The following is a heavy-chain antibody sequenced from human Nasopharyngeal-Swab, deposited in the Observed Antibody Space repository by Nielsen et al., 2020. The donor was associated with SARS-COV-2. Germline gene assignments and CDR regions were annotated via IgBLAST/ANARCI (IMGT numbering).Heavy chain of an antibody. CDR3: ARHARATTVDY. D-gene: IGHD4-17*01. CDR1: GYSFSTYW. CDR2: IYPSDSDT. J-gene: IGHJ4*02. Sequence: QVSCNGSGYSFSTYWTGWVRQMPGKGLEWMGIIYPSDSDTRYSPSFQGQVTISADKSINTAYLHWSSLKASDTAMYYCARHARATTVDYWGQGTLVTVSS. V-gene: IGHV5-51*01.